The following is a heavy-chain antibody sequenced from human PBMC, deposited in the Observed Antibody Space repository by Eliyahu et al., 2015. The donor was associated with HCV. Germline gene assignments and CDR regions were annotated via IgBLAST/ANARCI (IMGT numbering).Heavy chain of an antibody. CDR3: AKALEGSSWFSNYYYYYGMDV. CDR1: GFTFSSXA. V-gene: IGHV3-23*01. D-gene: IGHD6-13*01. J-gene: IGHJ6*02. CDR2: ISGSGGST. Sequence: EVQLLESGGGLVQPGGSLRLSCAASGFTFSSXAXXXVRQAPXKGLGWVSAISGSGGSTYYADSVKGRFTISRDNSKNTLYLQMNSLRAEDTAVYYCAKALEGSSWFSNYYYYYGMDVWGQGTTVTVSS.